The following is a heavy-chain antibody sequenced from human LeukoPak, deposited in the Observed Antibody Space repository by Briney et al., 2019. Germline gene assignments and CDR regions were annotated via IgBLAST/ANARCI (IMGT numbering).Heavy chain of an antibody. Sequence: PSETLSLTCSVSGGSISSYYWSWIRQPPGKGLEWIGYIYFSGRTNYNPSLKSRLTTSLDTSKRQFSLKLSSVTAADTAVYYCAREGRGSRGAFDIWAKGQWSPSLQ. J-gene: IGHJ3*02. V-gene: IGHV4-59*01. CDR3: AREGRGSRGAFDI. CDR2: IYFSGRT. CDR1: GGSISSYY. D-gene: IGHD1-26*01.